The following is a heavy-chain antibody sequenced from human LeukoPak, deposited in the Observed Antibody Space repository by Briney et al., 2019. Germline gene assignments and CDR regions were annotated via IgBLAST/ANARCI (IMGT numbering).Heavy chain of an antibody. J-gene: IGHJ4*02. CDR3: AKGGFYFDY. CDR2: IFYSGST. V-gene: IGHV4-30-4*01. CDR1: NGSISSGDYY. D-gene: IGHD1-26*01. Sequence: SQTLSLTCTVSNGSISSGDYYWSWTRQPPGKGLEWIGYIFYSGSTYYNPSLKSRVTISVDTSKNQFSLKLNSVTAADTAVYYCAKGGFYFDYWGQGTLVTVSS.